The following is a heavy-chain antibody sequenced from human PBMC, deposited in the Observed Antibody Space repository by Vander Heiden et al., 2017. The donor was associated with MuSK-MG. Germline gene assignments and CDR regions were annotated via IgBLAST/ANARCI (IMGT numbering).Heavy chain of an antibody. Sequence: EVQLVESGGGLIQPGGSLRLSCAASGFTVSSNYMSWVRQAPGKGLEWVSVIYSGGSTYYADSVKGRFTISRDNSKNTLYLQMNSLRAEDTAVYYCARGSILERYYHYMDVWGKGTTVTVSS. V-gene: IGHV3-53*01. D-gene: IGHD1-1*01. CDR2: IYSGGST. CDR3: ARGSILERYYHYMDV. CDR1: GFTVSSNY. J-gene: IGHJ6*03.